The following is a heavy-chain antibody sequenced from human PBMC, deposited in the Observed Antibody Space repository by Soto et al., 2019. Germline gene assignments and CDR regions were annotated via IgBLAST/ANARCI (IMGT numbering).Heavy chain of an antibody. J-gene: IGHJ6*02. CDR3: ARGRTGIYYYYGMDV. V-gene: IGHV3-7*01. D-gene: IGHD2-2*01. CDR1: GFTFSSYW. CDR2: IKQDGSEK. Sequence: GGSLRLSCAASGFTFSSYWMSWVRQAPGKGLEWVANIKQDGSEKYYVDSVKGRFTISRDNAKNSLYLQMNSLRAEDTAVYYCARGRTGIYYYYGMDVWGQGTTVTVSS.